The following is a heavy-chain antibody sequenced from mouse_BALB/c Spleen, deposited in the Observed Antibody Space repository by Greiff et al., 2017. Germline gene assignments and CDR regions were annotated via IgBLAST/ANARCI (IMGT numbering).Heavy chain of an antibody. V-gene: IGHV3-8*02. D-gene: IGHD2-4*01. J-gene: IGHJ2*01. CDR3: ARSTMITTGYYFDY. Sequence: EVQLQQSGPSLVKPSQTLSLTCSVTGDSITSGYWNWIRKFPGNKLEYMGYISYSGSTYYNPSLKSRISITRDTSKNQYYLQLNSVTTEDTATYYCARSTMITTGYYFDYWGQGTTLTVSS. CDR1: GDSITSGY. CDR2: ISYSGST.